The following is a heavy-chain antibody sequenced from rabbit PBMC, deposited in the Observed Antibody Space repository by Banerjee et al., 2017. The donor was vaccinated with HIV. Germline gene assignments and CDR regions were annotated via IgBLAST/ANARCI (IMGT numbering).Heavy chain of an antibody. D-gene: IGHD1-1*01. CDR1: GFDFSSYY. J-gene: IGHJ5*01. Sequence: QEQLEETGGGLVQPGGSLTLSCKASGFDFSSYYMCWVRQAPGKGLEWIACIGAASGGSTYYASWAKGRFTISKTSPTTVTLQMTSLTVADTATYLCAGSLVDNANLWGQGTLVTVS. V-gene: IGHV1S45*01. CDR2: IGAASGGST. CDR3: AGSLVDNANL.